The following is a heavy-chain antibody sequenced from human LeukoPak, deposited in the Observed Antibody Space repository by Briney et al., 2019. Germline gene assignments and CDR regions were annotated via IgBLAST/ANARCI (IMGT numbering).Heavy chain of an antibody. J-gene: IGHJ4*02. CDR2: INPKGGSA. Sequence: ASVKVSCKASGYTFTSHQMHGVRQAPGQGLEWMGLINPKGGSAYYAQKFQGRVTISRDISTRTVYMELSSLRSEDTAVYYCARGPWINSGYPSYCFDNWGQGTVVTVSS. CDR1: GYTFTSHQ. D-gene: IGHD5-12*01. CDR3: ARGPWINSGYPSYCFDN. V-gene: IGHV1-46*01.